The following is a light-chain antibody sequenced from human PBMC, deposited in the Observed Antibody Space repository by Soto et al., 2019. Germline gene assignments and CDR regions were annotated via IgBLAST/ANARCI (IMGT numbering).Light chain of an antibody. V-gene: IGLV1-51*02. J-gene: IGLJ2*01. Sequence: QSVLMQPPSVSVAPGQKVSISCSGSSSNIGNNYVSWYQQLPGTAPKLLIYENNKRPSGIPDRFSGSKSGTSATLGITGLQTGDEADYYCGTWDSSLSAGVFGGGTKLTVL. CDR2: ENN. CDR1: SSNIGNNY. CDR3: GTWDSSLSAGV.